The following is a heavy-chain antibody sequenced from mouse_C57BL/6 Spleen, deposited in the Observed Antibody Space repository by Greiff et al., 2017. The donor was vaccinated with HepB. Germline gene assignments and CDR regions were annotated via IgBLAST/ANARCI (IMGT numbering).Heavy chain of an antibody. CDR1: GYSITSGYY. V-gene: IGHV3-6*01. CDR2: ISYDGSN. Sequence: LQESGPGLVKPSQSLSLTCSVTGYSITSGYYWNWIRQFPGNKLEWMGYISYDGSNNYNPSLKNRISITRDTSKNQFFLKLNSVTTEDTATYYCARDPLSRAMDYWGQGTSVTVSS. D-gene: IGHD6-1*01. J-gene: IGHJ4*01. CDR3: ARDPLSRAMDY.